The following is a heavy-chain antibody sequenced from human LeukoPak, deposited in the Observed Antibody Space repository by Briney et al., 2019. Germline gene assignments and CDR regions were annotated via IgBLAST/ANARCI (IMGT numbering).Heavy chain of an antibody. CDR3: ARDPPGIAASGTYY. J-gene: IGHJ4*02. CDR1: GFTFSTYA. D-gene: IGHD6-13*01. V-gene: IGHV3-30*14. CDR2: VSKDGNTK. Sequence: GGSLRLSCVASGFTFSTYAIHWVRQAPGKGLEWVAVVSKDGNTKYYADSVKGRFTISRDSSKNTLFLQMNSLRVEDTAVYYCARDPPGIAASGTYYWGQGTLVTVSS.